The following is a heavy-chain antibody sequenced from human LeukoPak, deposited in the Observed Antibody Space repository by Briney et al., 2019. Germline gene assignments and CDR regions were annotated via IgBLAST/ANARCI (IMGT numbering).Heavy chain of an antibody. Sequence: SETLSLTCAVYGGSLSGYYWSWIRQPPGKGLEWIGEINHSGSTNYNPSPKSRVTISVDTSKNQFSLKLSSVTAADTAVYYCARGRVYPYYYMDVWGKGTTVTVSS. CDR1: GGSLSGYY. CDR2: INHSGST. J-gene: IGHJ6*03. CDR3: ARGRVYPYYYMDV. V-gene: IGHV4-34*01. D-gene: IGHD3-10*01.